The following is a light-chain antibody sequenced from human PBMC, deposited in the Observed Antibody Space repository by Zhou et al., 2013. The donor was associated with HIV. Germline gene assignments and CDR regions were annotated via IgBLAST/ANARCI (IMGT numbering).Light chain of an antibody. CDR2: KAS. V-gene: IGKV1-5*03. CDR1: QSISNW. CDR3: QQYNSYPIT. Sequence: DIQMTQSPSTLSASVGDRVTITCRASQSISNWLAWYQQKPGKAPKLLIYKASSLESGVPSRFSGSGSGTEFTLTISCLQPDDFATYYCQQYNSYPITFGQGTRLDI. J-gene: IGKJ5*01.